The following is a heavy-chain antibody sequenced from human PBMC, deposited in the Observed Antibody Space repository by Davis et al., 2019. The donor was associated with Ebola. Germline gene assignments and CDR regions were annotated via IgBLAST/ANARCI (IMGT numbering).Heavy chain of an antibody. CDR3: ARGRAVADHYYNYGMDV. J-gene: IGHJ6*02. D-gene: IGHD6-19*01. V-gene: IGHV1-8*01. Sequence: ASVKVSCKASGYTFTSYDINWVRQATGQGLEWMGWMNPNSGNTGYAQKFQGRVTMTRNTSISTAYMELGSLRSEDTAVYYCARGRAVADHYYNYGMDVWGQGTTVTVSS. CDR1: GYTFTSYD. CDR2: MNPNSGNT.